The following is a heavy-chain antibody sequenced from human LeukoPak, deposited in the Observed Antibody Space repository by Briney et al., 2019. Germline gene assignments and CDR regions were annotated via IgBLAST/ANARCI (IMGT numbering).Heavy chain of an antibody. CDR3: ARKYSSGWQEDY. D-gene: IGHD6-19*01. J-gene: IGHJ4*02. Sequence: SETLSLTCTVSGGSISSGSYYWSWIRQPAGKGLEWIGRIYTSGSTNYNPSLKRRVTISLDTSKNQFSLKLSSVTAADTAVYYCARKYSSGWQEDYWGQGTLVTVSS. CDR2: IYTSGST. CDR1: GGSISSGSYY. V-gene: IGHV4-61*02.